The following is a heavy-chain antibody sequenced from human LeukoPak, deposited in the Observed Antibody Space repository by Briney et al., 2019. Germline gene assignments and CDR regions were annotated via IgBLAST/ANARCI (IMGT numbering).Heavy chain of an antibody. V-gene: IGHV1-18*04. D-gene: IGHD6-13*01. J-gene: IGHJ4*02. CDR3: AREGYDSSWYPLGY. CDR1: GYTFTGYY. CDR2: ISTYNGNT. Sequence: EASVKVSCKASGYTFTGYYMHWVRQAPGQGLEWMGWISTYNGNTNYAQNLQGRVTMTTDTSTSTTYMELRSLRSDDTAVYYCAREGYDSSWYPLGYWGQGTLVTVSS.